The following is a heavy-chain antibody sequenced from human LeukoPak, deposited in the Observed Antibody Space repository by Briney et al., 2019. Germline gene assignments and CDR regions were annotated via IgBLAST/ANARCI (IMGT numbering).Heavy chain of an antibody. CDR1: GFTMSSYS. J-gene: IGHJ3*02. D-gene: IGHD5-18*01. CDR3: ARARLPIGSDAFDI. Sequence: GGSLRLSCAVSGFTMSSYSMNWVRQAPGKGLEWVSYISESSDTIYYADSVKGRFTISRDNAKNSLYLQMNSLRVEDTAVYYCARARLPIGSDAFDIWDQGTMVTVSS. V-gene: IGHV3-48*01. CDR2: ISESSDTI.